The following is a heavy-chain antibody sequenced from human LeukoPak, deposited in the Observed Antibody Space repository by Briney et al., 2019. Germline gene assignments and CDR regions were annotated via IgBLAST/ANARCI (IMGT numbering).Heavy chain of an antibody. Sequence: SETLSLTCAVYGGSFSGYYWSWIRQPPGKGLEWIGEINHSGSTNYNPSLKSRVTISVDTSKNQFSLKLSSVTAADTAVYYCAKVVDRTTFGWFDPWGQGTLVTVSS. CDR3: AKVVDRTTFGWFDP. V-gene: IGHV4-34*01. J-gene: IGHJ5*02. D-gene: IGHD3-16*01. CDR2: INHSGST. CDR1: GGSFSGYY.